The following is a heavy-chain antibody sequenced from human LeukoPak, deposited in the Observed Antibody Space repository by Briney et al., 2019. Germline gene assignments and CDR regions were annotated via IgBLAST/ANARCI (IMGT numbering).Heavy chain of an antibody. D-gene: IGHD1-26*01. CDR1: GGTFSSYA. J-gene: IGHJ4*02. V-gene: IGHV1-69*05. CDR2: IIPIFGTA. Sequence: SVKVACKASGGTFSSYAISWVRQAPGQGLEWMGRIIPIFGTANYAQKFQGRVTITTDESTSTAYMELSSLRSEDTAVYYCARGVGATMPHYFDYWGQGTLVTVSS. CDR3: ARGVGATMPHYFDY.